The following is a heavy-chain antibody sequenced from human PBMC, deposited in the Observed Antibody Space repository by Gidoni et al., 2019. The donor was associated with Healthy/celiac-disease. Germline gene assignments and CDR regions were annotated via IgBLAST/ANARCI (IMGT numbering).Heavy chain of an antibody. CDR3: ARAGTVVTSSLFWH. Sequence: EVQLVEPGGGRVKPGGSLSLSCAASGFTSSSYSMNWVRQAPGKGLAWVSSISSSRSYIYYADSVEGRFTIARDNAKNSLYLQMNIRRAEDTAVYYCARAGTVVTSSLFWHWGQGTLVTVSS. V-gene: IGHV3-21*01. CDR2: ISSSRSYI. D-gene: IGHD2-21*02. CDR1: GFTSSSYS. J-gene: IGHJ1*01.